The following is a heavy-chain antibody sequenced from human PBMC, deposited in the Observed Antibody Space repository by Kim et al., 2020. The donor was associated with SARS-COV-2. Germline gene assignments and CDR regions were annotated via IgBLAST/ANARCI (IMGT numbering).Heavy chain of an antibody. CDR2: IIPILGIA. Sequence: SVKVSCKASGGTFSSYTISWVRQAPGQGLEWMGRIIPILGIANYAQKFQGRVTITADKSTSTAYMELSSLRSEDTAVYYCARVVRGYCSSTSCYADAFDIWGQGTMVTVSS. J-gene: IGHJ3*02. D-gene: IGHD2-2*01. CDR3: ARVVRGYCSSTSCYADAFDI. V-gene: IGHV1-69*02. CDR1: GGTFSSYT.